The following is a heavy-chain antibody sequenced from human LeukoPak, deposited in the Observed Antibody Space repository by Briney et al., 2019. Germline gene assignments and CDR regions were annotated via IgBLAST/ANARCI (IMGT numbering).Heavy chain of an antibody. Sequence: PGGSLRLSCAASGFTFSNSAMNWVRQAPGKGLERVSAISGSGGNTYYPNSVKGRFTISRDNSRNTLYLQMSSLRAEDTALYYCVKDDAWVQYQDWGQGTLVIVSS. J-gene: IGHJ4*02. V-gene: IGHV3-23*01. CDR3: VKDDAWVQYQD. CDR1: GFTFSNSA. CDR2: ISGSGGNT. D-gene: IGHD5-24*01.